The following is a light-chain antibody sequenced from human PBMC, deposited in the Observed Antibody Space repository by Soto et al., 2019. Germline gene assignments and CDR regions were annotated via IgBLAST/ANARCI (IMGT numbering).Light chain of an antibody. J-gene: IGKJ3*01. CDR2: KAS. CDR1: QSISSW. V-gene: IGKV1-5*03. CDR3: QQYNSYSFT. Sequence: DIQMTQSPSTLSASVGDRVTITCRASQSISSWLAWYQRKPGKAPKLLIYKASSLESGVPSRFSGSGSGTEFTLTISSLHPDDFATYYCQQYNSYSFTFGPGTKVDIK.